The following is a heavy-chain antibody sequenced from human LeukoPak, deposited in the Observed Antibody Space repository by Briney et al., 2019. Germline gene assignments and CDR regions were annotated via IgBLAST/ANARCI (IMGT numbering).Heavy chain of an antibody. CDR3: ARVLGYDSSGYYPYYFDY. J-gene: IGHJ4*02. CDR2: IYPGDSDT. Sequence: GESLKISCKGSGYSFTSYWIGWVRQLPGKGLEWMGIIYPGDSDTRYSPSFQGQVTISADKSISTAYLQWSSLKGSDTAMYYYARVLGYDSSGYYPYYFDYWGQGTLVTVSS. CDR1: GYSFTSYW. V-gene: IGHV5-51*01. D-gene: IGHD3-22*01.